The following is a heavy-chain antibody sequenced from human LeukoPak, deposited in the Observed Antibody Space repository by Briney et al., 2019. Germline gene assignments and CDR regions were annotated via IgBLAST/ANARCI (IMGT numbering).Heavy chain of an antibody. CDR1: GGSFSGYY. CDR3: ARALRYSSSGVRFDP. D-gene: IGHD6-6*01. V-gene: IGHV4-34*01. J-gene: IGHJ5*02. Sequence: PPETLSLTCAVYGGSFSGYYWSWIRQPPGKGLEWIGEINHSGSTNYNPSLKSRVTISVDTSKNQLSLKLSSVAAADTAVYYCARALRYSSSGVRFDPWGQGTLVTVSS. CDR2: INHSGST.